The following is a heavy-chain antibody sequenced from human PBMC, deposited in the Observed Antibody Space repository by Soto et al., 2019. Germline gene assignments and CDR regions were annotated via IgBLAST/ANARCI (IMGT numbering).Heavy chain of an antibody. CDR3: ARDRAFYYSWRGYYYYYYYGLDV. CDR2: ISSSSSTI. Sequence: VGPHRDWCAAAGFTFVGHGRNCLLQAPGKRLEWVSYISSSSSTIYYAHSVKGRFTISRDNAKNALYLQMNSLRDEDTAVYYCARDRAFYYSWRGYYYYYYYGLDVCAQGLTGTGSS. V-gene: IGHV3-48*02. CDR1: GFTFVGHG. D-gene: IGHD3-3*01. J-gene: IGHJ6*02.